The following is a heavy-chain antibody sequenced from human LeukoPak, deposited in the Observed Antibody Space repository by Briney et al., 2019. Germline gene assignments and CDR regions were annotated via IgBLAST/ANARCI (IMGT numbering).Heavy chain of an antibody. CDR2: ISGSGGST. V-gene: IGHV3-23*01. CDR1: GFTFSSYA. Sequence: PGGSLRLSCAASGFTFSSYAMSWVRQAPGKWLEWVSAISGSGGSTYYADSVKGRFTISRDNSKNTLYLQMNSLRAEDTAVYYCAKVRYQPPCFDYWGQGTLVTVSS. CDR3: AKVRYQPPCFDY. J-gene: IGHJ4*02. D-gene: IGHD2-2*01.